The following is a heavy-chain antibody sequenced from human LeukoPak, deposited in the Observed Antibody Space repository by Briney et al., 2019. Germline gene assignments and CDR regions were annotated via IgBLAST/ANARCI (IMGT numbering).Heavy chain of an antibody. V-gene: IGHV3-23*01. CDR1: GFTFSTYA. CDR3: ARGYTYGSA. J-gene: IGHJ5*02. D-gene: IGHD5-18*01. Sequence: GGSLRLSCAASGFTFSTYAMDWVRQAPGKGLEWVSGISGNGDNTYYTDSVKGRFTISRDNSKNTLYLQMNSLRAEDTAVYYCARGYTYGSAWGQGTLVTVSS. CDR2: ISGNGDNT.